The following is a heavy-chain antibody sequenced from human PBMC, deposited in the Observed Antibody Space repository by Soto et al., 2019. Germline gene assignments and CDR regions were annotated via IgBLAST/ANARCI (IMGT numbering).Heavy chain of an antibody. Sequence: KASETLSLTCAVSGGSISSYYWSWIRQPPGKGLEWIGYIYYSGSTNYNPSLKSRVTISVDTSKNQFSLKVSSVTAADTAVYYCARHMTTLTTFDYWGQGTLVTVSS. J-gene: IGHJ4*02. CDR2: IYYSGST. CDR3: ARHMTTLTTFDY. V-gene: IGHV4-59*01. D-gene: IGHD4-17*01. CDR1: GGSISSYY.